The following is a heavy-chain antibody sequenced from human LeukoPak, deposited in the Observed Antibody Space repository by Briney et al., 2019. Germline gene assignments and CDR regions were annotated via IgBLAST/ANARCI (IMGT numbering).Heavy chain of an antibody. CDR1: GFTFRNYG. J-gene: IGHJ4*02. Sequence: GGSLRLSCIASGFTFRNYGMSWVRQAPGKGLEWVSGLSDAGVRIFYSDSVKGRFTISRDNSKNTLYLQMDSLRAEDTAVYYCAKEGFDSWGQGTLVTVSS. V-gene: IGHV3-23*01. CDR3: AKEGFDS. CDR2: LSDAGVRI.